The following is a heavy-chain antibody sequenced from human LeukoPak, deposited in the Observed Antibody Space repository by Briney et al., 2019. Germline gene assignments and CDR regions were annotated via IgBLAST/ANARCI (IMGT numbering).Heavy chain of an antibody. J-gene: IGHJ6*02. CDR2: INPSGGST. V-gene: IGHV1-46*01. CDR3: AREGRGWFGELNGMDV. D-gene: IGHD3-10*01. Sequence: ASVKVSCKASGYTFTSYYMHWVQQAPGQGLEWMGIINPSGGSTSYAQKFQGRVTMTRDTSTSTVYMELSSLRSEDTAVYYCAREGRGWFGELNGMDVWGQGTTVTVSS. CDR1: GYTFTSYY.